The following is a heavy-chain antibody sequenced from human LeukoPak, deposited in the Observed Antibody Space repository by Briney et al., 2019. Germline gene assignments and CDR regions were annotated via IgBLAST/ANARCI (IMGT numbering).Heavy chain of an antibody. D-gene: IGHD4-11*01. Sequence: GGSLRLSCAASGFTFSSYAMSWVRQAPGKGLEWVANIKQDGSEKYYVDSVKGRFTISRDNAKNSLYLQMNSLRAEDTAVYYCARDDYSNQGWFDPWGQGTLVTVSS. CDR1: GFTFSSYA. CDR3: ARDDYSNQGWFDP. V-gene: IGHV3-7*03. J-gene: IGHJ5*02. CDR2: IKQDGSEK.